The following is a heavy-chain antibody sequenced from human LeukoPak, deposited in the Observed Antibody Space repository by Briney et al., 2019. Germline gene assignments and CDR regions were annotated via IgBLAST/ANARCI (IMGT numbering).Heavy chain of an antibody. D-gene: IGHD1-1*01. CDR2: ISSSSSYI. Sequence: PGGSLRLSCAASGFTISSYSMNWVRQAPGKGLEWVSSISSSSSYIYYADSVKGRFTISRDNAKNSLYLQMNSLRAEDTAVYYCARDLYTGTTGIPQWFDPWGQGTLVTVSS. V-gene: IGHV3-21*01. CDR3: ARDLYTGTTGIPQWFDP. CDR1: GFTISSYS. J-gene: IGHJ5*02.